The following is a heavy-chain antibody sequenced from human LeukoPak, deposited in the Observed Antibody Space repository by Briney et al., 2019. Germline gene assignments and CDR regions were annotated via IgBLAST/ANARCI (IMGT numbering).Heavy chain of an antibody. D-gene: IGHD1-26*01. CDR3: AKTAGPGVVGPTHYFDY. Sequence: GGSLRLSCAASGFTFWSYAMSWVRQAPGKGLEWVSSIIDSGGPTYYADSVKGRFTISRDNSKTTLYLQMNSLRAEDTAVYYCAKTAGPGVVGPTHYFDYWGQGTLDTLSS. J-gene: IGHJ4*02. CDR1: GFTFWSYA. V-gene: IGHV3-23*01. CDR2: IIDSGGPT.